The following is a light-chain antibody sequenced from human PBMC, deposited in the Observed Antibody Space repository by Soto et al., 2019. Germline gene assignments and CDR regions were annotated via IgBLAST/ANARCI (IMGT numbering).Light chain of an antibody. Sequence: DIVLTQSPDSLTVSLGERATINCKSSQTVLYSSNNKNYLAWYQHKPGQPPKLLIYWASTRELGVPDRFSGSGSATDFTLTISSLQAEDVAGYYCQQYYTTPRTFGQGTKVEIK. CDR2: WAS. J-gene: IGKJ1*01. CDR1: QTVLYSSNNKNY. V-gene: IGKV4-1*01. CDR3: QQYYTTPRT.